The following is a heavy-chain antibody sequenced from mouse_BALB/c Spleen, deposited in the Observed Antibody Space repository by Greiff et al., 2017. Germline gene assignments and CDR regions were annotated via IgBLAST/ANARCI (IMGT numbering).Heavy chain of an antibody. D-gene: IGHD2-4*01. Sequence: EVQLVESGAELVKPGASVKLSCTASGFNIKDTYMHWVKQRPEQGLEWIGRIDPANGNTKYDPKFQGKATITADTSSNTAYLQLSSLTSEDTAVYYCARGDYDFAYWGQGTLVTVSA. CDR1: GFNIKDTY. CDR3: ARGDYDFAY. J-gene: IGHJ3*01. V-gene: IGHV14-3*02. CDR2: IDPANGNT.